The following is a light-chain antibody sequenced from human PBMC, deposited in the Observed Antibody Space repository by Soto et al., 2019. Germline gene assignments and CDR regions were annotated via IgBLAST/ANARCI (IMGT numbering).Light chain of an antibody. Sequence: DIQMTQSPSSLSASVGDRVTITCRASQSISNYLTWYQQKPGKAPKLLIYAASSMQSGVPSRFSGSGSATHFELTISSLQPDDSATYYCEHSFSPRLTFGQGTKVEV. CDR1: QSISNY. J-gene: IGKJ1*01. CDR3: EHSFSPRLT. CDR2: AAS. V-gene: IGKV1-39*01.